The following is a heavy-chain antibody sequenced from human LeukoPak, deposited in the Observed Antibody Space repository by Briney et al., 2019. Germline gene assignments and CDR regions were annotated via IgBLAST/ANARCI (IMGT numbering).Heavy chain of an antibody. J-gene: IGHJ5*02. D-gene: IGHD3-10*01. CDR1: GYTFTGYY. CDR3: GREPATMVRGVLLGRFDP. CDR2: INPDSGGT. V-gene: IGHV1-2*06. Sequence: ASVKVSCKASGYTFTGYYIHWVRQAPGQGLEWMGRINPDSGGTNYAQKFQGRVTMTRDTSVSTAYMDLSRLRSDDTAVYYCGREPATMVRGVLLGRFDPWGQGTLVTVSS.